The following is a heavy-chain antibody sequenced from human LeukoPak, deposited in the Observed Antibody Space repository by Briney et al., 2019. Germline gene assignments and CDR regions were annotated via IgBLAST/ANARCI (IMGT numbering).Heavy chain of an antibody. V-gene: IGHV1-2*02. CDR1: GYTFTGYY. CDR3: AREGGVGATGAFDI. D-gene: IGHD1-26*01. CDR2: INPNSGGT. Sequence: ASVKVSCKASGYTFTGYYMHWVRQAPGQGLEWMGWINPNSGGTNYARKFQGRVTMTRDTSISTAYMELSRLRSDDTAVYYCAREGGVGATGAFDIWGQGTMVTVSS. J-gene: IGHJ3*02.